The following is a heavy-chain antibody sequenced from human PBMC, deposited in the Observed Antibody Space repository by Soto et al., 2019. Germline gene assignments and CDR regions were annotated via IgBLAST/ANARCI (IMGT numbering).Heavy chain of an antibody. V-gene: IGHV3-33*01. Sequence: GGSLRLSCAASGFTFSSYGMHWVRQAPGKGLEWVAVIWYDGSNKYYADSVKGRFTISRDNSKNTLYLQMNSLRAEDTAVYYCARDWSREGATGDYYYYGMDVWGQGTTVTVSS. CDR2: IWYDGSNK. CDR1: GFTFSSYG. CDR3: ARDWSREGATGDYYYYGMDV. D-gene: IGHD3-3*01. J-gene: IGHJ6*02.